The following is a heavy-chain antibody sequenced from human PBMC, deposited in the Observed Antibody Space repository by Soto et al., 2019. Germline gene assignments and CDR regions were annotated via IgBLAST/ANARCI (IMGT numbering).Heavy chain of an antibody. V-gene: IGHV1-69*02. CDR3: AIRSSHLAGGPTKDIVVVPAAYYYYMDV. D-gene: IGHD2-2*01. CDR2: IIPILGIA. Sequence: ASVKVSCKASGGTFSSYTISWVRQAPGQGLEWMGRIIPILGIANYAQKFQGRVTITAEKSTGQVYMELSSLRSEDTVVYYCAIRSSHLAGGPTKDIVVVPAAYYYYMDVWGKGTTVTVSS. CDR1: GGTFSSYT. J-gene: IGHJ6*03.